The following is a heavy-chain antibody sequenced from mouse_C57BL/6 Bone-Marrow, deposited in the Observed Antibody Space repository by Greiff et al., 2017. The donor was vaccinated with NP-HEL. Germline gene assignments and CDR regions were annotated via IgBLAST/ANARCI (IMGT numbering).Heavy chain of an antibody. V-gene: IGHV1-81*01. Sequence: QVQLQQSGVELARPGASVKLSCKASGYTFTSYGISWVKQRTGQGLEWIGEIYPRSGNTYYNEKFKGKATLTADKSSSTAYMELRSLTSEDSAVYFCANWAFDYWGQGTTLTVSS. D-gene: IGHD4-1*01. J-gene: IGHJ2*01. CDR3: ANWAFDY. CDR2: IYPRSGNT. CDR1: GYTFTSYG.